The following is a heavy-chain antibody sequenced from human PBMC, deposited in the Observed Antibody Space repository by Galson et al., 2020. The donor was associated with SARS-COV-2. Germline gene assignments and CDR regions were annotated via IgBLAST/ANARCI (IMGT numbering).Heavy chain of an antibody. J-gene: IGHJ4*02. D-gene: IGHD3-22*01. Sequence: GESLKISCAASGFTFSTYAMSWVRQAPGKGLEWLSTISGSGATTYYADSAKGRFTISKDNSKNTLNLQINSLRVEDTAVYYCAKSSERVSITVYVVSFPEHFDYWGPGTLVTVSS. CDR2: ISGSGATT. V-gene: IGHV3-23*01. CDR1: GFTFSTYA. CDR3: AKSSERVSITVYVVSFPEHFDY.